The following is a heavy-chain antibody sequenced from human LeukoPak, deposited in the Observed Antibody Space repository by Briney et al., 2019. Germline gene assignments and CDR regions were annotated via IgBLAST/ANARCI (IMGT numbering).Heavy chain of an antibody. CDR3: ARVASRELHWFDP. Sequence: SETLSLTCAVYGGSFSGYYWSWIRQRPGKGLEWIGEINHSGSTNYNPALKSRVTISVDTSKNQFSLKLSSVTAADTAVYYCARVASRELHWFDPWGQGTLVTVSS. CDR1: GGSFSGYY. D-gene: IGHD1-26*01. CDR2: INHSGST. J-gene: IGHJ5*02. V-gene: IGHV4-34*01.